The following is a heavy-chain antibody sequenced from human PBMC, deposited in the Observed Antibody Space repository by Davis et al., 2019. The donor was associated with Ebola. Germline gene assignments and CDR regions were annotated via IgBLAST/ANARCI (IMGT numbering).Heavy chain of an antibody. CDR1: GYSFTSYW. CDR3: AMTTYSRSCYYDY. V-gene: IGHV5-51*01. CDR2: ISPGDSDT. J-gene: IGHJ4*02. D-gene: IGHD6-13*01. Sequence: GESLKISCKGSGYSFTSYWIGWVRQMPGKGLEWMGIISPGDSDTKYSPSFQGQVTISADKSISTAYLQWSSLKASDTAMYYCAMTTYSRSCYYDYWGQGTLVTVSS.